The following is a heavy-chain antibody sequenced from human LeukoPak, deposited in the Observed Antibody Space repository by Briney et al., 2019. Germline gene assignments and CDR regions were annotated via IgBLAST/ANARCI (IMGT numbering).Heavy chain of an antibody. D-gene: IGHD5-12*01. CDR2: IDPNSGGT. Sequence: ASVKVSCKASGYTFTGYYVYWVRQAPGQGLEWMGWIDPNSGGTSYAQKFQGRVTMTRDTSISTANMELSRLRSDDTAAYYCARDQWIWGGGSSALSNWGQGTLVTVSS. V-gene: IGHV1-2*02. J-gene: IGHJ4*02. CDR3: ARDQWIWGGGSSALSN. CDR1: GYTFTGYY.